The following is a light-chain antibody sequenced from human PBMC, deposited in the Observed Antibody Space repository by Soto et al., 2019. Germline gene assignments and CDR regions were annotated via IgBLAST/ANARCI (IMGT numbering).Light chain of an antibody. Sequence: QSVLTQPASVSGSPGQSITISCTGTTSDIGGYNFVSWYQQHPGKAPKLIIYDVSNRPSGVSNRFSGSKSGNRASLTISGLQLEDEADYSCSSYTSSNTLIFGGGTQLTVL. J-gene: IGLJ2*01. CDR2: DVS. CDR3: SSYTSSNTLI. V-gene: IGLV2-14*03. CDR1: TSDIGGYNF.